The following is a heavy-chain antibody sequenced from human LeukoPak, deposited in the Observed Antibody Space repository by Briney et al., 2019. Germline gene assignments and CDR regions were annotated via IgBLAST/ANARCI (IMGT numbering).Heavy chain of an antibody. V-gene: IGHV3-21*01. CDR3: ARKLAARLSEDY. Sequence: GGSLRLSCAASGFTFRSYSMNWVHQAPGKGLEWVSSISSSSSYIYYADSVKGRFTISRDNAKNSLYLQMNSLRAEDTAVYYCARKLAARLSEDYWGQGTLVTVSS. D-gene: IGHD5-12*01. J-gene: IGHJ4*02. CDR2: ISSSSSYI. CDR1: GFTFRSYS.